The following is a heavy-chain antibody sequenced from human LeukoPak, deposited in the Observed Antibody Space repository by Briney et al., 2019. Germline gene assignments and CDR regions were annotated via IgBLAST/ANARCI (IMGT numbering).Heavy chain of an antibody. Sequence: PGGSLRLSCAASGFTFGSYEMNWVRQAPGKGLEWVSYISSSGSTIYYADSVKGRFTISRDNAKNSLYLQMNSLRAEDTAVYYCARDLRVLLWFGDPSGSYGMDVWGQGTTVTVSS. D-gene: IGHD3-10*01. V-gene: IGHV3-48*03. J-gene: IGHJ6*02. CDR3: ARDLRVLLWFGDPSGSYGMDV. CDR1: GFTFGSYE. CDR2: ISSSGSTI.